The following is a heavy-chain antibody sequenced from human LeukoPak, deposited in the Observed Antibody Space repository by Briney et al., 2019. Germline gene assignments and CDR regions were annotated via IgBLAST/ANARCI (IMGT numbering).Heavy chain of an antibody. V-gene: IGHV3-74*01. CDR2: INSDGSST. CDR3: ASPSIYSNLIDY. J-gene: IGHJ4*02. CDR1: GFTFSSYW. Sequence: GGSLRLSCAASGFTFSSYWMHWVRQAPGKGLVWVSRINSDGSSTSYADSVKGRFTISRDNAKNTLYLQMNSLRAEDTAVYYCASPSIYSNLIDYWGQGTLVTVSS. D-gene: IGHD4-11*01.